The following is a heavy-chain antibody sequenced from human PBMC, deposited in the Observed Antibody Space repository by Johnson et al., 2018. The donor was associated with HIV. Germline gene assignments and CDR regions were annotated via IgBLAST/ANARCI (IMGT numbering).Heavy chain of an antibody. J-gene: IGHJ3*02. V-gene: IGHV3-30-3*01. D-gene: IGHD6-13*01. CDR3: ASLIAAAGDDAFDI. Sequence: QVQLVESGGGVVQPGGSLRLSCAASGFTFSSYAMHWVRQAPGKGLEWVAVISYDGSNKYYADSVTGRFTISRDNSKNTLYLQMNSLRAEDTAVYYCASLIAAAGDDAFDIWGQGTMVTVSS. CDR1: GFTFSSYA. CDR2: ISYDGSNK.